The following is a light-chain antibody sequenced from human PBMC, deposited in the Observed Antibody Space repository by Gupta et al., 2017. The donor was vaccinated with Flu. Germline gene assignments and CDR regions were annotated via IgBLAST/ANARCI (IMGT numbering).Light chain of an antibody. J-gene: IGLJ2*01. CDR1: SSDIGSYNY. CDR3: TSSISSSTLV. CDR2: GVT. V-gene: IGLV2-14*01. Sequence: QSALTQPASVSGSPGQSITISCTGTSSDIGSYNYVSWYQQHPGQAPKLLIYGVTNRPAGVSNRFSASKSGATASLTISVLQAEDEADYYCTSSISSSTLVFGGGTKLTVL.